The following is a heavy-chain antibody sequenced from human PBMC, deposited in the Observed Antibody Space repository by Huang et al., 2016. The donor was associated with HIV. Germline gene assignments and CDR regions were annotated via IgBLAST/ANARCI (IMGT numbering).Heavy chain of an antibody. CDR3: ATGFDVFFDF. CDR2: FDPEIGET. Sequence: QVQLVQSRAEVKKPGASVKVSCKVSDYTLTELSIHWVCQPPGKGLEWMGGFDPEIGETIYAQKVQGRVTMTEDTSTETAFMELSGLRPEDTAVYYCATGFDVFFDFWGQGTLVTVSS. J-gene: IGHJ4*02. V-gene: IGHV1-24*01. CDR1: DYTLTELS. D-gene: IGHD3-9*01.